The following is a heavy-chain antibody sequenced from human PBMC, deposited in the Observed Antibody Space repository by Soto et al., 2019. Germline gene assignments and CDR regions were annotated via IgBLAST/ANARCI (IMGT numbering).Heavy chain of an antibody. CDR3: XXXXXXXCFDN. CDR1: GFTFSNYA. Sequence: EVQLLESGGGLIQPGGSLRLSCAASGFTFSNYAMSWXXXXXXXGVEWVAASGGSDGKTFYKDSVKGRFTISSDNSKXXXXXXXXXXXXXXXXXXXXXXXXXXXCFDNWGQGTLVTVSS. J-gene: IGHJ4*02. CDR2: SGGSDGKT. V-gene: IGHV3-23*01.